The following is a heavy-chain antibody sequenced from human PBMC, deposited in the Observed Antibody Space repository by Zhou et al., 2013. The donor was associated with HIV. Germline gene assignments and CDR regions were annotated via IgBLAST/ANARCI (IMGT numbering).Heavy chain of an antibody. Sequence: QVQLVQSGAEVQKPGSSVMVSCKASGGTFNSYSFGWVREAPGQGLEWMGGIIPILGETHFAQKFQGRLTITADESTSTVSLELSSLTSDDTAIYYCARDAVVGAANWFDPWGQGTLVTVAS. D-gene: IGHD2-15*01. CDR1: GGTFNSYS. V-gene: IGHV1-69*11. J-gene: IGHJ5*02. CDR3: ARDAVVGAANWFDP. CDR2: IIPILGET.